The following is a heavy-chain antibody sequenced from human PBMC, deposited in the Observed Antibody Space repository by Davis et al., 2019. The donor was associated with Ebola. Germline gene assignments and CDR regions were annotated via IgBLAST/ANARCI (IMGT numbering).Heavy chain of an antibody. CDR3: AKDSGWSDTAMVNKRYYYYYYYGMDV. CDR1: GFTFSSYA. V-gene: IGHV3-23*01. J-gene: IGHJ6*02. D-gene: IGHD5-18*01. Sequence: PGGSLRLSCAASGFTFSSYAMSWVRQAPGKGLEWVSAISGSGGSTYYADSVKGRFTISRDNSKNTLYLQMNSLRAEDTAVYYCAKDSGWSDTAMVNKRYYYYYYYGMDVWGQGTTVTVSS. CDR2: ISGSGGST.